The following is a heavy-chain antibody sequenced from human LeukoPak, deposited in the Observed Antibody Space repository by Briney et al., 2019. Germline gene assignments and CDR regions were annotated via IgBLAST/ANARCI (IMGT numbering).Heavy chain of an antibody. CDR3: ARKPHCSSTSCYTAYYYYYYMDV. D-gene: IGHD2-2*02. CDR2: IYYSGST. CDR1: GGSISSYY. V-gene: IGHV4-39*01. Sequence: SETLSLTCTVSGGSISSYYWGWIRQPPGKGLEWIGSIYYSGSTYYNPSLKSRVTISVDTSKNQFSLKLSSVTAADTAVYYCARKPHCSSTSCYTAYYYYYYMDVWGKGTTVTVSS. J-gene: IGHJ6*03.